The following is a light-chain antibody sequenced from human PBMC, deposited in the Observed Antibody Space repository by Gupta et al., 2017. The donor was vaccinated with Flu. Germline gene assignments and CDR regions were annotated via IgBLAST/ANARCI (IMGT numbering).Light chain of an antibody. J-gene: IGKJ3*01. CDR2: AES. CDR1: QGISNY. CDR3: QQDNSYPFGT. V-gene: IGKV1-16*02. Sequence: DIQMTQHPSSLSDSVGDRVTITCRASQGISNYFEWFQQKPGKAPKSLIYAESSWQSGVPSKFSASGSGTDFTLTISGRQPEDFATYYCQQDNSYPFGTFGHGTKVDIK.